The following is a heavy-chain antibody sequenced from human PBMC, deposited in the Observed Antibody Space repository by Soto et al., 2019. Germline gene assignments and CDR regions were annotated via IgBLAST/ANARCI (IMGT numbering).Heavy chain of an antibody. CDR3: ARHSYDFWSEYYYYGMDV. Sequence: ESLKISCKASGYSFTSYWIGWVRQMPGKGLEWMGIIYPGDSDTRYSPSFQGQVTISADKSISTAYLQWSSLKASDTAMYYCARHSYDFWSEYYYYGMDVWGQGTTVTVSS. CDR2: IYPGDSDT. J-gene: IGHJ6*02. V-gene: IGHV5-51*01. D-gene: IGHD3-3*01. CDR1: GYSFTSYW.